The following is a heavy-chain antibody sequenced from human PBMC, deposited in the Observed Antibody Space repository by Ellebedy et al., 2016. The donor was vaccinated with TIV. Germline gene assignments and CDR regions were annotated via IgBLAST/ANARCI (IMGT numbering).Heavy chain of an antibody. V-gene: IGHV3-30-3*01. CDR2: ISYDGSNK. CDR1: GFTFSSYA. CDR3: ARDLGGPDYGDYFRAPGEFDP. Sequence: PGGSLRLSCAASGFTFSSYAMHWVRQAPGKGLEWVAVISYDGSNKYYADSVKGRFTISRDNSKNTLYLQMNSLRAEDTAVYYCARDLGGPDYGDYFRAPGEFDPWGQGTLVTVSS. J-gene: IGHJ5*02. D-gene: IGHD4-17*01.